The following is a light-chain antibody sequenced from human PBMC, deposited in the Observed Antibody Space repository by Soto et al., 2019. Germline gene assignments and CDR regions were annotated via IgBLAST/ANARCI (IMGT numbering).Light chain of an antibody. CDR2: DAS. V-gene: IGKV3-11*01. J-gene: IGKJ5*01. Sequence: EAVLTQSPATLSLSPGERATLACRASQTVGSYLAWYQQKPGQAPRLLIYDASNRATDIPPRFSGSGSGTDSTLTISSLEPEDFAIYYCQQRNYWPITFGQGTRLEIK. CDR3: QQRNYWPIT. CDR1: QTVGSY.